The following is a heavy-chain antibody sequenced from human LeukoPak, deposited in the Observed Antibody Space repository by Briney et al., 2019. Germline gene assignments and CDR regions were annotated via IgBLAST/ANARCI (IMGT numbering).Heavy chain of an antibody. V-gene: IGHV4-61*02. Sequence: PSETLSLTCTVSGGSISSGSYYWSWIRQPAGKGLEWIGRIYTSGSTNYNPSLKSRVTISVDTSKNQFSLKLSSVTAADTAVYYCARGHYLLQQLVTFFDYWGQGTLVTVSS. CDR3: ARGHYLLQQLVTFFDY. CDR1: GGSISSGSYY. J-gene: IGHJ4*02. D-gene: IGHD6-13*01. CDR2: IYTSGST.